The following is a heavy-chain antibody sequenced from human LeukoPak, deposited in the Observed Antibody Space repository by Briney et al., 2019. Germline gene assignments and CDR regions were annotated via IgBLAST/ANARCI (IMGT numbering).Heavy chain of an antibody. CDR2: ISGSGGTT. CDR1: GFTFSDYA. Sequence: GALRLSCAASGFTFSDYAMSWVRQAPGKGLEWVSSISGSGGTTYYAESVRGRFTISRANSKNTLYLQMNSLRAEDTAVYYCAKTYCSTTSCYISASFFFDYWGQGTLVTVSS. D-gene: IGHD2-2*02. CDR3: AKTYCSTTSCYISASFFFDY. V-gene: IGHV3-23*01. J-gene: IGHJ4*02.